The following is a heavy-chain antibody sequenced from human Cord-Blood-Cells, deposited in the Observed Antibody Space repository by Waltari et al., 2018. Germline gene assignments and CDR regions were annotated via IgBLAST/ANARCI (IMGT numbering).Heavy chain of an antibody. J-gene: IGHJ3*02. D-gene: IGHD5-12*01. CDR1: GFTFSSYA. CDR2: ISYDGSNK. CDR3: ARSHGYNDAFDI. V-gene: IGHV3-30*04. Sequence: QVQLVESGGGVVQPGRYLRLPGAASGFTFSSYAMHWVRQAPGQGLEWVAVISYDGSNKYYADSVKGRFTISRDNSKNTLYLQMNSLRAEDTAVYYCARSHGYNDAFDIWGQGTMVTVSS.